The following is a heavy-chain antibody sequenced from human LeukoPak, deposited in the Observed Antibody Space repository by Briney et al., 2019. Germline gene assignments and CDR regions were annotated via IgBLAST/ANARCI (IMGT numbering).Heavy chain of an antibody. CDR3: ARAGVVYCSGGSCYVHAFDI. V-gene: IGHV1-46*01. CDR1: GYTFTSYY. D-gene: IGHD2-15*01. Sequence: ASAKVSCKASGYTFTSYYMHWVRQAPGQGLEWIGIINPSGGSTSYAQKFQGRVTMTRDTSTSTVYMELSSLRSEDTAVYYCARAGVVYCSGGSCYVHAFDIWGQGTMVTVSS. CDR2: INPSGGST. J-gene: IGHJ3*02.